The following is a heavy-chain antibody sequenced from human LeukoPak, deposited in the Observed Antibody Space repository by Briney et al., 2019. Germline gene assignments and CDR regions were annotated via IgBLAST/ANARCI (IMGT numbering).Heavy chain of an antibody. J-gene: IGHJ4*02. Sequence: PSGTLSLTCSASGGSFSTYYWTWIRQPPGKGLEYIGYVYYTGSTNYNPSLQSRVAISIDTSKNQFSLKLRSVTAADTAVYFCARIDGDLLDSWGQGTLVAVSS. CDR2: VYYTGST. CDR1: GGSFSTYY. V-gene: IGHV4-59*08. D-gene: IGHD4-17*01. CDR3: ARIDGDLLDS.